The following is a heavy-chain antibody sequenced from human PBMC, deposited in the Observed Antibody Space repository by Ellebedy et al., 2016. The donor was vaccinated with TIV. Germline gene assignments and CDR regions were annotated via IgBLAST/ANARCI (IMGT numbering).Heavy chain of an antibody. J-gene: IGHJ5*02. CDR3: VKPWHSSSWYSNWFDH. Sequence: GESLKISCSVSGFTFSSYAMHLVRQAPGKGLQYVSAISNNGVTTDYADSVEGRFTISRDNSKNTLYLQMRSLRPEDTAVYNCVKPWHSSSWYSNWFDHWGQGTLVTVSS. V-gene: IGHV3-64D*09. CDR2: ISNNGVTT. D-gene: IGHD6-13*01. CDR1: GFTFSSYA.